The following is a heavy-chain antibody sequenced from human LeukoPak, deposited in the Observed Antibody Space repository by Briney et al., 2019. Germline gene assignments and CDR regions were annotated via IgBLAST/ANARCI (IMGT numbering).Heavy chain of an antibody. CDR2: IYYSGST. V-gene: IGHV4-59*01. CDR1: GGSISSYY. J-gene: IGHJ4*02. D-gene: IGHD6-19*01. Sequence: SETLSLTCTVSGGSISSYYWSWIRQPPGKGLEWIGYIYYSGSTNYNPSLKSRVTISVDTSKNQFSLKLSSVTAADTAVYYCARVLGWQSGWPYYFHYWGKGTLVTVSS. CDR3: ARVLGWQSGWPYYFHY.